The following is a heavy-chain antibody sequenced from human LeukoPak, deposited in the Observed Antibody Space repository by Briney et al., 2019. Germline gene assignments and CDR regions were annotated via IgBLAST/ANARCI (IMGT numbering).Heavy chain of an antibody. CDR2: MNPNSGNT. CDR3: ASVLLWFGSPDVAFDI. V-gene: IGHV1-8*01. D-gene: IGHD3-10*01. CDR1: GYTFTSYD. Sequence: GASVKVSCKASGYTFTSYDINWVRQATGQGLEWMGWMNPNSGNTGYAQKFQGRVTMTRNTSISTAYMELSSLRSEDTAVYYCASVLLWFGSPDVAFDIWGQGTMVTVSS. J-gene: IGHJ3*02.